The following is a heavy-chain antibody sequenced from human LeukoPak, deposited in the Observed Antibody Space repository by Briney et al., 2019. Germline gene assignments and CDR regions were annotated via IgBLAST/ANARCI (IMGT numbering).Heavy chain of an antibody. Sequence: SETLSLTCTVSGGSISSSSYYWGWIRQPPGKGLEWIGSIYYSGSTYYNPSLKSRVTISVDTSKNQFSLKLSSVTAADTAVYYCARAVSPVRHYGSGSYSYYYYYYMDVWGKGTTVTISS. CDR3: ARAVSPVRHYGSGSYSYYYYYYMDV. CDR1: GGSISSSSYY. D-gene: IGHD3-10*01. J-gene: IGHJ6*03. CDR2: IYYSGST. V-gene: IGHV4-39*07.